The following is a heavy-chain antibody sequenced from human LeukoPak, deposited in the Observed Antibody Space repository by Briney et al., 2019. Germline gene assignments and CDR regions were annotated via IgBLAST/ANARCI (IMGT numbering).Heavy chain of an antibody. CDR3: ARAGPSNYYDSSGSQGVRYYYYGMDV. CDR1: GGSISSYY. J-gene: IGHJ6*02. CDR2: IYTSAST. V-gene: IGHV4-4*07. Sequence: SETLCLTCTVSGGSISSYYWSRIRQPAGKGLEWIGRIYTSASTNYNPSLKSRVTMSVDTSKNQFSLKLSSVTAADTAVYYCARAGPSNYYDSSGSQGVRYYYYGMDVWGQGTTVTVSS. D-gene: IGHD3-22*01.